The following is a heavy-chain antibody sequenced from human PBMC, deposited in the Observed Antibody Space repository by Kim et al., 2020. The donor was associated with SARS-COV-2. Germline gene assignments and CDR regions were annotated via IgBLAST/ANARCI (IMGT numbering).Heavy chain of an antibody. CDR1: GYTFTSYY. V-gene: IGHV1-46*01. J-gene: IGHJ1*01. D-gene: IGHD2-8*01. CDR3: ARDSVGVVGGGSGIVLMVYAHFQH. Sequence: ASVKVSCKASGYTFTSYYMHWVRQAPGQGLEWMGIINPSGGSTSYAQKFQGRVTMTRDTSTSTVYMELSSLRSEDTAVYYCARDSVGVVGGGSGIVLMVYAHFQHWGQGTLVTVSS. CDR2: INPSGGST.